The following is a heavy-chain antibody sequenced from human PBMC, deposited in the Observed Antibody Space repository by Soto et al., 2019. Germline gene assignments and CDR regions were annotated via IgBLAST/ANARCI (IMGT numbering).Heavy chain of an antibody. J-gene: IGHJ4*02. D-gene: IGHD3-9*01. V-gene: IGHV3-74*01. CDR1: GFTFSSYW. Sequence: EVQLVESGGGLVQPGGSLRLSCAASGFTFSSYWMHWVRQAPGKGLVWVSRINSDGSSTSYADSVKGRFTISRDNAKNTLYLQMNSLRAEDTAVYYCARLSSGHYDILTVSDCWGQGTLVTVSS. CDR3: ARLSSGHYDILTVSDC. CDR2: INSDGSST.